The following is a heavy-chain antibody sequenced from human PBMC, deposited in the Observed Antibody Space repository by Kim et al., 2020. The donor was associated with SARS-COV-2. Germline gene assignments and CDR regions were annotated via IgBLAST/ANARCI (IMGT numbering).Heavy chain of an antibody. CDR3: ARGSSSSGSILDY. V-gene: IGHV3-21*01. Sequence: YADSVKGRFTISRDNAKNSLYLQMNSRRAEDTAVYYCARGSSSSGSILDYWGQGTLVTVSS. D-gene: IGHD6-6*01. J-gene: IGHJ4*02.